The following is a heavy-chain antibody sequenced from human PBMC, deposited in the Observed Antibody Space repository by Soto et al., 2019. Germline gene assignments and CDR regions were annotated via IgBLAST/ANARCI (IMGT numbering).Heavy chain of an antibody. V-gene: IGHV4-4*02. Sequence: SETLSLTCAVSGGSISSSNWWSWVRQPPGKGLEWIGEIYHSGSTNYNPSLKSRVTISVDKSKNQFSLKLSSVTAADTAVYYCARGRKWELLSHYYYGMDVWGQGTTVTVSS. CDR3: ARGRKWELLSHYYYGMDV. CDR2: IYHSGST. J-gene: IGHJ6*02. CDR1: GGSISSSNW. D-gene: IGHD1-26*01.